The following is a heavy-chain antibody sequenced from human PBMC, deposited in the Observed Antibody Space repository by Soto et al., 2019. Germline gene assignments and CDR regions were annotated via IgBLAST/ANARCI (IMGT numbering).Heavy chain of an antibody. CDR3: AKDRGMSTIRHFDL. CDR1: GFIFSSYA. CDR2: ISGSGGST. V-gene: IGHV3-23*01. Sequence: VQLLESGGGLVQPGGSLRLSCAASGFIFSSYAMNWVRQAPGKGLEWVSAISGSGGSTYYADSVKGRFTITRDISTNPLTLQTNSLRAEDTAVYYCAKDRGMSTIRHFDLWGRGTLVTVSS. D-gene: IGHD3-10*01. J-gene: IGHJ2*01.